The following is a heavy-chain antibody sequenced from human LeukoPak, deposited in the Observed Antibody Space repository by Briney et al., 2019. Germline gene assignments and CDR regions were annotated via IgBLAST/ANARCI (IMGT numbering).Heavy chain of an antibody. Sequence: GGSLRLSCAASGFTFSSYAMSWVRQAPGKGLEWVANIKQDGSEKYYVDSVKGRFTISRDNAKNSLYLQMNSLRAEDTAVYYCARDREQLVPPGWFDPWGQGTLVTVSS. CDR3: ARDREQLVPPGWFDP. V-gene: IGHV3-7*01. D-gene: IGHD6-6*01. CDR1: GFTFSSYA. CDR2: IKQDGSEK. J-gene: IGHJ5*02.